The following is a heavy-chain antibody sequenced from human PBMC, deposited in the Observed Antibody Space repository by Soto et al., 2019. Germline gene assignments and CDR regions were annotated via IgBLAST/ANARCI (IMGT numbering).Heavy chain of an antibody. Sequence: QVQLVQSGAEVKKPGSSVKLSCKASGGIFNSYGFAWVRQAPGQGPEWMGGIVPLFGTADYAQKFKGRVTITADTSTTTVYMELTSLTSEDTAVYFCARDRAVDIGVITGNWLDPWGQGTQVTVSS. CDR2: IVPLFGTA. CDR3: ARDRAVDIGVITGNWLDP. D-gene: IGHD5-12*01. V-gene: IGHV1-69*06. J-gene: IGHJ5*02. CDR1: GGIFNSYG.